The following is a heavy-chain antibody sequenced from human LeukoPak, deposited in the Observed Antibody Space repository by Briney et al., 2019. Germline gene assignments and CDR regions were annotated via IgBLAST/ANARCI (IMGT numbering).Heavy chain of an antibody. CDR3: ARDRPYYGDYYYYGMDV. V-gene: IGHV3-30*19. D-gene: IGHD4-17*01. Sequence: PGRSLRLSCAASGFTFSSYGMHWVRQAPGKGLEWVAVISYDGSNKYYADSVKGRFTISRDNSKNTLYLQMNTLRAEDTAVYSCARDRPYYGDYYYYGMDVWGQGTTVTVSS. CDR1: GFTFSSYG. J-gene: IGHJ6*02. CDR2: ISYDGSNK.